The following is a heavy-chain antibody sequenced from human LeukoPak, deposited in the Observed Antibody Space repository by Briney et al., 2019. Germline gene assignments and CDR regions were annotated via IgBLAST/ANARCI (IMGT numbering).Heavy chain of an antibody. CDR2: IRYDGSNK. CDR1: GFTFSNYA. CDR3: AKAIHSSSSGVVDY. Sequence: GGSLRLSCAASGFTFSNYAMHWVRQAPGKGLGWVTFIRYDGSNKYYAESVKGRFTISRDNSKNTLYLQMSSLRAEDTAVYYCAKAIHSSSSGVVDYWGQGTLVTVSS. D-gene: IGHD6-6*01. J-gene: IGHJ4*02. V-gene: IGHV3-30*02.